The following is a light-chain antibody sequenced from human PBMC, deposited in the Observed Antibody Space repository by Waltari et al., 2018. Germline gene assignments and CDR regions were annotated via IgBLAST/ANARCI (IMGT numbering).Light chain of an antibody. CDR2: EVT. CDR3: CSYAGSSTFPYV. V-gene: IGLV2-23*02. J-gene: IGLJ1*01. Sequence: QSALTQPASVSGSPGQSITISCTGTSSDVGSYNLFSWYQHHPGKAPKLKIYEVTKRPSGVSNRVSGSKSGNTASLTSSGLQAEDEADYYCCSYAGSSTFPYVFGTGTKVTVL. CDR1: SSDVGSYNL.